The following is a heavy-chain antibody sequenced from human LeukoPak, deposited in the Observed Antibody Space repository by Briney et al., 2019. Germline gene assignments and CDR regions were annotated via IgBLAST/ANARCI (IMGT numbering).Heavy chain of an antibody. Sequence: GESLKISCKGSGYGFTTCWIGWVRQMPGKGLEWMGVINPGNSDTRYSPSFQGQVTLSADKSITTAYLQWSSLKASDTAMYYCARLRWAAGDGYYFDYWGQGTPVTVSS. D-gene: IGHD6-13*01. CDR2: INPGNSDT. CDR1: GYGFTTCW. CDR3: ARLRWAAGDGYYFDY. J-gene: IGHJ4*02. V-gene: IGHV5-51*03.